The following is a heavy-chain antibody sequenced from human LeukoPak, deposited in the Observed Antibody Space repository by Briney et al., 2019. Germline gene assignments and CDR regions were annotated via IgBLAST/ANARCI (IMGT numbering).Heavy chain of an antibody. J-gene: IGHJ4*02. D-gene: IGHD3-22*01. CDR2: INHSGST. Sequence: SETLSLTCAVYGGSFSGYYWSWIRQPPGKGLEWIGEINHSGSTNYNPSLKSRVTISVDTSKNQFSLKLSSVTAADAAVYYCARGRAYHDSTGYYYWGQGTLVTVSS. CDR3: ARGRAYHDSTGYYY. CDR1: GGSFSGYY. V-gene: IGHV4-34*01.